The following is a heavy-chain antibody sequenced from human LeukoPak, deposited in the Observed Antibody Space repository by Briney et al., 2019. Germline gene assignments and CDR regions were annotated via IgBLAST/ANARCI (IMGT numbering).Heavy chain of an antibody. J-gene: IGHJ6*04. CDR1: GFTLSSYA. CDR3: AKTLAYCAGDCYAYYYYGMDV. V-gene: IGHV3-23*01. Sequence: GGSLRLSCAASGFTLSSYAMSWVRQAPGKGLEWVSAISGSGGSTYYADSVKGRFTISRDNSKNTLYLQMNNLRAEDTAVYYCAKTLAYCAGDCYAYYYYGMDVWGKGTTVTVSS. CDR2: ISGSGGST. D-gene: IGHD2-21*02.